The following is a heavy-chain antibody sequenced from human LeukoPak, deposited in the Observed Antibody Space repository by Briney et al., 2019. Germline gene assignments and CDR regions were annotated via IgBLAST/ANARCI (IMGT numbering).Heavy chain of an antibody. D-gene: IGHD3-3*01. J-gene: IGHJ6*02. CDR1: GYTFTAFY. Sequence: ASVKVSCKASGYTFTAFYIYWVRQAPGQGLVWMAWINPNSGGTNYTQKFQGRVTMTSDTSIATAYMELSRLKSDDTAVYYCARDIGDYDFWSGYGMEVWGQGTTVTVSS. V-gene: IGHV1-2*02. CDR2: INPNSGGT. CDR3: ARDIGDYDFWSGYGMEV.